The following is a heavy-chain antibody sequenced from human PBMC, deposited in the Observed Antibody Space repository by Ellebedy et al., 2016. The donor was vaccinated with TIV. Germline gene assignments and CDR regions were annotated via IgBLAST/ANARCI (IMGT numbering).Heavy chain of an antibody. D-gene: IGHD6-13*01. CDR1: GFSFDDYA. CDR3: AKDSTAYSNTFDY. J-gene: IGHJ4*02. Sequence: GGSLRLSXAASGFSFDDYAMHWVRQAPGKGLEWVSSITWNSGSIGYAASVKGRFTISRDNAKSSLFLQMNSLRAEDTALYYCAKDSTAYSNTFDYWGQGTLVTVSS. CDR2: ITWNSGSI. V-gene: IGHV3-9*01.